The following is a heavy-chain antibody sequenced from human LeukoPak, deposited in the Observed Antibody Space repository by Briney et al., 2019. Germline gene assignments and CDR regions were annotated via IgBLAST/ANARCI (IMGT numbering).Heavy chain of an antibody. CDR3: ARVYGSGSQPFDY. CDR2: IYYSGTT. D-gene: IGHD3-10*01. Sequence: PSETLSLTCTVSGGSISSYYWSWIRQPPGKGLEWIGYIYYSGTTNYNPSLKSRVTISVDTSKNQFSLKLSSVTAADTAVYYCARVYGSGSQPFDYWGQGTLVTVSS. CDR1: GGSISSYY. J-gene: IGHJ4*02. V-gene: IGHV4-59*01.